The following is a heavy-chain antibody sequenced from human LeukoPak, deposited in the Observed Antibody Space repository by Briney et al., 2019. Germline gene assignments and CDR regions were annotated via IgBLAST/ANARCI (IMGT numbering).Heavy chain of an antibody. CDR3: ARGREITLIATRYYFDY. CDR2: IIPAFGAA. D-gene: IGHD3-22*01. CDR1: GYTFTSYG. V-gene: IGHV1-69*13. J-gene: IGHJ4*02. Sequence: ASVKVSCKASGYTFTSYGISWVRQAPGQGLEWMGGIIPAFGAANYAQKFQGRVTITADDSTSTAYMELSSLKSEDTAVYYCARGREITLIATRYYFDYWGQGTLVTVSS.